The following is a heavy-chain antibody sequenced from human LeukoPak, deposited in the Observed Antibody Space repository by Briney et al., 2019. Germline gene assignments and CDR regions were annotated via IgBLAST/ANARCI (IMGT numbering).Heavy chain of an antibody. CDR3: ERGTGYSYGRTPVYFDY. CDR2: INKRGST. V-gene: IGHV4-34*01. Sequence: SETMSLTCPLYGWSFSAYYWSRVRQPPGKGLEWIGEINKRGSTTYNPSLKSRVTISVKTSKTQFSLNLSSVNLADTGVYYCERGTGYSYGRTPVYFDYWGQGTLVTVSS. CDR1: GWSFSAYY. J-gene: IGHJ4*02. D-gene: IGHD5-18*01.